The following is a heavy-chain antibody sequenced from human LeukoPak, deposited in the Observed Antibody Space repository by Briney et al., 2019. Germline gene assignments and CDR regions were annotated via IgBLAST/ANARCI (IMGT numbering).Heavy chain of an antibody. CDR3: ARALTYYYDSSGVGGQDFDF. CDR1: GGSFSSYT. J-gene: IGHJ4*02. D-gene: IGHD3-22*01. V-gene: IGHV1-69*13. CDR2: ISPIFGTA. Sequence: SVKVSCKASGGSFSSYTIDRVRQAPGQGLEWMGGISPIFGTANYAQRFQGRVTITADESTTTAYMELRSLRSEDTAAYYCARALTYYYDSSGVGGQDFDFWGQGTLVTVSS.